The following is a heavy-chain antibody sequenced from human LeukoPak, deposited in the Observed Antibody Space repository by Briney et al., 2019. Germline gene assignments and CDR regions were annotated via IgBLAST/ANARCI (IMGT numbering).Heavy chain of an antibody. Sequence: QPGGSLRLSCAASGFTFSTYAMSWVRQAPGKGLEGVSAISGSGGSTYDADSVKGRFTISRDNARNSLYLQMDSLRAEDTDVYSCAREHHMMVVGSLAFDIWGQGTMVTVSS. CDR2: ISGSGGST. CDR3: AREHHMMVVGSLAFDI. D-gene: IGHD3-22*01. CDR1: GFTFSTYA. J-gene: IGHJ3*02. V-gene: IGHV3-23*01.